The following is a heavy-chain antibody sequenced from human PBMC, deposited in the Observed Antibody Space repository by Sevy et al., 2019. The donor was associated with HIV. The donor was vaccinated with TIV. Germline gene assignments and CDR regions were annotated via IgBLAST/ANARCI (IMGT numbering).Heavy chain of an antibody. D-gene: IGHD3-22*01. CDR3: ARGSSVSRITMIVVVMDLDAFDI. Sequence: ASVKVSCKASGYTFTGYYMHWVRQAPGQGLEWMGWINPNSGGTNYAQKFQGWVTMTRDTSISTAYMELSRLRSDDTVVYYCARGSSVSRITMIVVVMDLDAFDIWGQGTMVTVSS. CDR2: INPNSGGT. J-gene: IGHJ3*02. CDR1: GYTFTGYY. V-gene: IGHV1-2*04.